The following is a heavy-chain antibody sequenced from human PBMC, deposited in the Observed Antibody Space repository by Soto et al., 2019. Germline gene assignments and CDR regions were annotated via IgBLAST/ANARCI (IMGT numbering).Heavy chain of an antibody. D-gene: IGHD3-16*01. CDR1: GFTFSSYC. Sequence: PGVSMRVSCAASGFTFSSYCMHWVRQAPGKGLEWVAELNPDGTAKFYVDSVKGRFAISRDNAKNSLYLQMNNLRADDTAVYYCARDPAFGAADYWGQGTLVTVSS. J-gene: IGHJ4*02. CDR3: ARDPAFGAADY. V-gene: IGHV3-7*01. CDR2: LNPDGTAK.